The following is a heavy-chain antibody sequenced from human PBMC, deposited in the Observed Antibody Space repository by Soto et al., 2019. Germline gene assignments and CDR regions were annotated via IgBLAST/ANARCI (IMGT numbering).Heavy chain of an antibody. J-gene: IGHJ3*02. CDR3: ARGTYSMWNDAFDI. CDR2: ISSSGSTI. D-gene: IGHD6-13*01. Sequence: GGSLRLSCAASGFTFSDYYMSWIRQAPGKGLEWVSYISSSGSTIYYADSVKGRFTISRDNAKNSLYLQMNSLRAEDTAVYYCARGTYSMWNDAFDIWGQGTMVTVSS. CDR1: GFTFSDYY. V-gene: IGHV3-11*01.